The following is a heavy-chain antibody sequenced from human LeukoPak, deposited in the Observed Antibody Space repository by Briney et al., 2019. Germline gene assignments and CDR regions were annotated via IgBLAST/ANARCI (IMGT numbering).Heavy chain of an antibody. CDR1: GFTFDDYA. J-gene: IGHJ4*02. D-gene: IGHD5-12*01. CDR3: AKPKRRYSGYGYFDY. V-gene: IGHV3-9*01. Sequence: GGSLRLSCAASGFTFDDYAMHWVRPAPAKGLAWVSGISWNSGSLGYADSVKGRFTISRDNAKNSLYPQMNSLRAEDAALYYCAKPKRRYSGYGYFDYWGQGTLVTVAS. CDR2: ISWNSGSL.